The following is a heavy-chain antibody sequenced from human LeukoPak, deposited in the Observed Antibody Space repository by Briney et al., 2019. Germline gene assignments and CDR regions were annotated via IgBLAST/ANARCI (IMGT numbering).Heavy chain of an antibody. CDR3: AKDSTVTTAGFDY. J-gene: IGHJ4*02. CDR2: ISSSSSYI. V-gene: IGHV3-21*01. CDR1: GFTFSSYS. Sequence: GGSLRLSCAASGFTFSSYSMNWVRQAPGKGLEWVTSISSSSSYIYYADSVKGRFTISRDNAKNSLYLQMNSLRAEDTAVYYCAKDSTVTTAGFDYWGQGTLVTVSS. D-gene: IGHD4-17*01.